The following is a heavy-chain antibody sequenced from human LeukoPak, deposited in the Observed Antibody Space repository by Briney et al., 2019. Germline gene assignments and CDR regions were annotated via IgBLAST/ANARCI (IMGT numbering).Heavy chain of an antibody. V-gene: IGHV3-48*03. CDR1: GFIFSSYE. J-gene: IGHJ4*02. CDR3: ARGSSGWSLEY. Sequence: GGSLRLSCAASGFIFSSYEMNWVRQAPGKGLEWVSYISSSGSTTYYADYVKGRFTISRDNAKNSLYLQMNSLRAEDTAVYYCARGSSGWSLEYWGQGTLVTVSS. CDR2: ISSSGSTT. D-gene: IGHD6-19*01.